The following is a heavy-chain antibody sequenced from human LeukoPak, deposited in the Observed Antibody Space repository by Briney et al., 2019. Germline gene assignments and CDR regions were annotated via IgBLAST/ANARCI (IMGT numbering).Heavy chain of an antibody. V-gene: IGHV1-46*01. D-gene: IGHD1-7*01. J-gene: IGHJ4*02. CDR3: ARGYGNLDFDY. CDR2: INPSGGSR. CDR1: GYTFSSYY. Sequence: ASVKVSCKASGYTFSSYYMHWVRQAPGQGLEWMGIINPSGGSRSYAQKFQDRVTMTRDTSTSTVYMELTSLRSEDTAVYYCARGYGNLDFDYWGQGTLVTVSS.